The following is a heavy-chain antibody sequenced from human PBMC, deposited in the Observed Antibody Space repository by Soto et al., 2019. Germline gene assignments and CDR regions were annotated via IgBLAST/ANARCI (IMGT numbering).Heavy chain of an antibody. CDR3: ASGYSTNYYGMDV. CDR1: GYTSTSYY. V-gene: IGHV1-46*03. Sequence: GASVKVSCKASGYTSTSYYMHWVRQAPGQGLEWMGIINPSGGSTSYAQKFQGRVTMTRDTSTSTVYMELSSLRSEDTAVYYCASGYSTNYYGMDVWGQGTTVTVSS. J-gene: IGHJ6*02. D-gene: IGHD6-13*01. CDR2: INPSGGST.